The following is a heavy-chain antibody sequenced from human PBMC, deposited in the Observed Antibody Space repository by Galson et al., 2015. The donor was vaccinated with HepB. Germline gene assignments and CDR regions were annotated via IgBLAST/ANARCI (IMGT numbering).Heavy chain of an antibody. CDR3: ARWVRVWEGSAWGNYFDY. CDR1: GGSISSYY. V-gene: IGHV4-59*08. J-gene: IGHJ4*02. D-gene: IGHD6-19*01. CDR2: IYYSGST. Sequence: ETLSLTCTVSGGSISSYYWSWIRQPPGKGLEWIGYIYYSGSTNYNPSLKSRVTISVDTSKNQFSLKLSSVTAADTAVYYCARWVRVWEGSAWGNYFDYWGQGTLVTVSS.